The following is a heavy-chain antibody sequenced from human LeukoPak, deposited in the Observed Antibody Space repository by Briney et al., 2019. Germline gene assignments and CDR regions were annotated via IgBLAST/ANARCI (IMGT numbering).Heavy chain of an antibody. CDR2: IYHSGST. Sequence: SETLSLTCTVPGGSMSTYYWSWIRQPPGKGLEWIAYIYHSGSTNYNPSLKSRVTISVDTSKNQFSVKLNSVTAADTAVYYCAKEVVVTIKWFDSWGQGTLVTVSS. V-gene: IGHV4-59*01. CDR1: GGSMSTYY. CDR3: AKEVVVTIKWFDS. D-gene: IGHD2-21*02. J-gene: IGHJ5*01.